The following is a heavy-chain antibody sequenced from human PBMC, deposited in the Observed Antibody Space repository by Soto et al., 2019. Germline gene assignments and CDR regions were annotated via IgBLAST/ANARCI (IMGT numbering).Heavy chain of an antibody. J-gene: IGHJ6*02. CDR2: IIPIVGPP. CDR3: AGTVEIPYYHGMDV. V-gene: IGHV1-69*01. D-gene: IGHD4-4*01. CDR1: GGTLRSHA. Sequence: QVQLGQSGAEVKKPGSSVRVSCKASGGTLRSHASNWVRQARGQGLEWVGGIIPIVGPPSYAQKLQGRVTITADESSITDYMELSSLRSEDTAVYYCAGTVEIPYYHGMDVWGQGTTVTVSS.